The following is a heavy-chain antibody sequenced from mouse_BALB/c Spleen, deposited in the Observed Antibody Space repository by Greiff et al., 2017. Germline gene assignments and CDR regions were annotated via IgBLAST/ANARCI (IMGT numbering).Heavy chain of an antibody. D-gene: IGHD2-14*01. CDR1: GYTFTSYW. V-gene: IGHV1-87*01. CDR3: ARRVRAYYFDY. CDR2: IYPGDGDT. J-gene: IGHJ2*01. Sequence: VKLQESGAELARPGASVKLSCKASGYTFTSYWMQWVKQRPGQGLEWIGAIYPGDGDTRYTQKFKGKATLTADKSSSTAYMQLSSLASEDSAVYYCARRVRAYYFDYWGQGTTLTVSS.